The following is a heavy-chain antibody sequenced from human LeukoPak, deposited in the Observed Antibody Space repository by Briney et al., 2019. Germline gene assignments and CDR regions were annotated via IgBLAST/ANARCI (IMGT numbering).Heavy chain of an antibody. V-gene: IGHV3-23*01. CDR1: GFTFSSYA. CDR2: ISGSGGST. D-gene: IGHD1-1*01. Sequence: GGSLRLSCAASGFTFSSYAMSWVRQAPGKGLEWVSAISGSGGSTYYADSVKGRFTISRDNSKNMLYLQMNSLRAEDTAVYYCAKLGVHSRFGTTDYWGQGTLVTVSS. J-gene: IGHJ4*02. CDR3: AKLGVHSRFGTTDY.